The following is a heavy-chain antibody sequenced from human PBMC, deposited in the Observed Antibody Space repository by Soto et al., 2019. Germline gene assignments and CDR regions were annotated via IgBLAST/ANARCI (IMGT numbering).Heavy chain of an antibody. D-gene: IGHD3-10*01. CDR2: ISGSGGST. V-gene: IGHV3-23*01. J-gene: IGHJ4*02. Sequence: GGSLRLSCAASGFTFSSYAMSWVRQAPGKGLEWVSAISGSGGSTYYADSVKGRFTISRDNSKNTLYLQMNSLRAEDTAVYYCAKGEYGSGSYYRSFDYWGQGTLVTVSS. CDR1: GFTFSSYA. CDR3: AKGEYGSGSYYRSFDY.